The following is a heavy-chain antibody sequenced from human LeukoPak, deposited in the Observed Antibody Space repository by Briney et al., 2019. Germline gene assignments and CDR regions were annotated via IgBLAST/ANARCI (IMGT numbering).Heavy chain of an antibody. CDR3: ARVMAGGFDY. D-gene: IGHD3-10*01. Sequence: PSETLSLTCTVSGGSISSYYWSWIRQPPGKGLEWIGYIYYSGSTNYNPSLKSRVTISVDTSKNQFSLKLSSVTAADTAVYYCARVMAGGFDYWGQGTLVTVSS. CDR2: IYYSGST. CDR1: GGSISSYY. V-gene: IGHV4-59*01. J-gene: IGHJ4*02.